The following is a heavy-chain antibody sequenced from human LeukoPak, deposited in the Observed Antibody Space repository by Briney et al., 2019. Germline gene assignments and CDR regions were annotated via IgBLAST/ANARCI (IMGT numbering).Heavy chain of an antibody. CDR2: TYYRSKWYS. V-gene: IGHV6-1*01. CDR1: GDSVSSNSAA. Sequence: KASQTLSLTCAISGDSVSSNSAAWNWIRQSPSRGLEWLGRTYYRSKWYSQYAVSVKSRIIINPDASKNQFSLQPSSVTPEDTAVYYCARDRSTAARDENYFDYWGRGTLVTVSS. J-gene: IGHJ4*02. CDR3: ARDRSTAARDENYFDY. D-gene: IGHD6-6*01.